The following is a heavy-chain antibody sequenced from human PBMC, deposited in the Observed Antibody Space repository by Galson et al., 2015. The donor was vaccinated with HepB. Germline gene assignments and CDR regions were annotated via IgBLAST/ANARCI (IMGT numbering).Heavy chain of an antibody. CDR2: ISHSTLYT. CDR3: ARVADVDYGDHSHFDF. J-gene: IGHJ4*02. Sequence: SLRLSCAASGFIFSDYYMSWIRQAPGKGLEWVSYISHSTLYTNYADSVKDRITISRDNARNSLYLQLNSLRAEDTAVYYCARVADVDYGDHSHFDFWGQGTLVTVSS. V-gene: IGHV3-11*06. CDR1: GFIFSDYY. D-gene: IGHD4-17*01.